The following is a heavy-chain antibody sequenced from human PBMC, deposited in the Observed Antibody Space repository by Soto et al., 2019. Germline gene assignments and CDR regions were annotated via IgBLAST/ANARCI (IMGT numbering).Heavy chain of an antibody. V-gene: IGHV4-61*01. CDR1: GGSVSSGSYY. CDR2: IYYSGST. Sequence: QVQLQESGPGLVKPSETLSITCTVSGGSVSSGSYYWSWIRQPPGKGLEWIGYIYYSGSTNYNPLLKSRVTISVYTSKNQFSLKLSSVTAADTAVYYCARMVLQLVMRWFDPWGQGTLVTVSS. J-gene: IGHJ5*02. D-gene: IGHD6-6*01. CDR3: ARMVLQLVMRWFDP.